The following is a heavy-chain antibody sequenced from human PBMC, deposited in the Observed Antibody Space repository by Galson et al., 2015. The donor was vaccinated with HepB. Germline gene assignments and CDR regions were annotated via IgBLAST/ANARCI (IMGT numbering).Heavy chain of an antibody. J-gene: IGHJ4*02. V-gene: IGHV3-21*01. CDR2: ISTSSSYI. D-gene: IGHD2-21*02. CDR1: GFTFSSYN. Sequence: SLRLSCAASGFTFSSYNMNWVRQTPGKGLEWVSSISTSSSYIYYADSVKGRFTISRDNAKNSLYLQMNSLKAEDTAIYYCTRGSNPYCSGDCYPYDYWGQGTLVTVSS. CDR3: TRGSNPYCSGDCYPYDY.